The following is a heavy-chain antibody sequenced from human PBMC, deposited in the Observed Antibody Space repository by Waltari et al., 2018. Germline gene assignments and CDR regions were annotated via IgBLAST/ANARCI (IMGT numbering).Heavy chain of an antibody. CDR1: GGSFSRYY. CDR2: INHSGST. V-gene: IGHV4-34*01. J-gene: IGHJ5*02. Sequence: QVQLQQWGAGLLSPSETLSLTCAVYGGSFSRYYWTWISHPPGKGLECIGEINHSGSTNCNPVLKMRVTISIDTPRNQFSLKLSSVTAADTAVYYCARGRGYSVVVRGVDTGFCWFDPWGQGTLVTVSS. CDR3: ARGRGYSVVVRGVDTGFCWFDP. D-gene: IGHD3-10*01.